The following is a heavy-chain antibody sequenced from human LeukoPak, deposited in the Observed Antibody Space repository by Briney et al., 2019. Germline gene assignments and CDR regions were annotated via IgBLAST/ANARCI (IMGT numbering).Heavy chain of an antibody. CDR2: INENAAIT. J-gene: IGHJ4*02. Sequence: SGGSLRLSCAASGFTFSNAGMGWVRQAPGKGLEWVSSINENAAITKYADAVNGRFTISRDNSQNILYLQMYSLRVEDTAVYYCTTRYGDISCHYYFDSWGQGTLVSVSS. V-gene: IGHV3-23*01. D-gene: IGHD4-17*01. CDR1: GFTFSNAG. CDR3: TTRYGDISCHYYFDS.